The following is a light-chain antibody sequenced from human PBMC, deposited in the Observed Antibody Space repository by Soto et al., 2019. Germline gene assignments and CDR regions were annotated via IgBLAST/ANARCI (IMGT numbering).Light chain of an antibody. CDR1: QGISNY. CDR3: QQYNSYSWT. J-gene: IGKJ1*01. CDR2: AAS. V-gene: IGKV1-27*01. Sequence: DIQMTQSPSSLSASVGDIVTITCRASQGISNYLAWYQQKPGKVPKLLIYAASTLQSGVPSRFSGSGYGTDFNITISSLQPEDFETYYCQQYNSYSWTFGQGTKVDIK.